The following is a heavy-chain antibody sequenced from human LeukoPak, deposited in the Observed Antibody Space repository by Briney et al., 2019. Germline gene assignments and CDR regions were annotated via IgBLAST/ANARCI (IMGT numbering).Heavy chain of an antibody. J-gene: IGHJ4*02. Sequence: PGGSLRLSCAASGFTFSNYALSWVRQAPGKGLEWVSTISAGGGSTYYADSVKGRFTISGDDSKNTLYLQMNSLRAEDTAVYYCAKNPCSGGSCTYYFDYWGQGTLVTVSS. CDR3: AKNPCSGGSCTYYFDY. CDR1: GFTFSNYA. V-gene: IGHV3-23*01. CDR2: ISAGGGST. D-gene: IGHD2-15*01.